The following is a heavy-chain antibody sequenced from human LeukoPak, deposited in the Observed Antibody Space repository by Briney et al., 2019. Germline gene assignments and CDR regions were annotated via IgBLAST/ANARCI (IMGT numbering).Heavy chain of an antibody. Sequence: GESLKISCKGSGYSFTSYWIGWVRQMPGKGLEWMGIIYPGDSDTRYSPSFQGQVTISADKSISTAYLQWSSLKASDTAMYYCARQATTVTPYNWFDPWGQGTLVTVSS. CDR3: ARQATTVTPYNWFDP. J-gene: IGHJ5*02. V-gene: IGHV5-51*01. D-gene: IGHD4-11*01. CDR1: GYSFTSYW. CDR2: IYPGDSDT.